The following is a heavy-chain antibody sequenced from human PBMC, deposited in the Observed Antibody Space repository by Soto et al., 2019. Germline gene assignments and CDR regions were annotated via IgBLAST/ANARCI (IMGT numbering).Heavy chain of an antibody. Sequence: ASVKVSCKASGYTFTIYGISWVRQAPGQGLEWMGWISAYNGNTNYAQKLQGRVTMTTDTSTSTAYMELRSLRSDDTAVYYCARTYYDFWSGYLQSQYFDYWGQGTLVTVPQ. J-gene: IGHJ4*02. CDR1: GYTFTIYG. CDR2: ISAYNGNT. CDR3: ARTYYDFWSGYLQSQYFDY. V-gene: IGHV1-18*01. D-gene: IGHD3-3*01.